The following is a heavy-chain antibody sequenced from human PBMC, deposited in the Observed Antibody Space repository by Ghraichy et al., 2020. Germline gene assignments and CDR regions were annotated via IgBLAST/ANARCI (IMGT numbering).Heavy chain of an antibody. CDR1: GGSFSGYY. CDR3: ARGLIIGYYFDY. D-gene: IGHD3/OR15-3a*01. Sequence: SETLSLTCAVYGGSFSGYYWSWIRQPPGKGLEWIGEINHSGSTNYNPSLKSRVTISVDTSKNQFSLKLSSVTAADTAVYYCARGLIIGYYFDYWGQGTLVTVSS. CDR2: INHSGST. J-gene: IGHJ4*02. V-gene: IGHV4-34*01.